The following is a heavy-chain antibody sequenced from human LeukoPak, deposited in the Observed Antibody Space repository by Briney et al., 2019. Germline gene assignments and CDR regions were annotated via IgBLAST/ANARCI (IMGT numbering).Heavy chain of an antibody. V-gene: IGHV1-8*01. J-gene: IGHJ5*02. CDR3: ARKVTAIQNWFDP. Sequence: GASVRVSCKASGYTFTSYDINWVRQATGQGLEWMGWMNPNSGNTGYAQKFQGRVTKTRNTSISTAYMELSSLRSEDTAVYYCARKVTAIQNWFDPWGQGTLVTVYS. CDR1: GYTFTSYD. CDR2: MNPNSGNT. D-gene: IGHD2-21*02.